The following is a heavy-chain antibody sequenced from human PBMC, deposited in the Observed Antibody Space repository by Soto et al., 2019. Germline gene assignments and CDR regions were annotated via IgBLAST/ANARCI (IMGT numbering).Heavy chain of an antibody. Sequence: PSETLSLTCTVSGGSVSSGSYYWSWIRQPPGKGLEWIGYIYYSGSTNYNPSLKSRVTISVDTSKNQFSLKLSSVTAADTAVYYCARWKAGYGDYFDYWGQGTLVTVSS. CDR3: ARWKAGYGDYFDY. CDR2: IYYSGST. D-gene: IGHD4-17*01. CDR1: GGSVSSGSYY. J-gene: IGHJ4*02. V-gene: IGHV4-61*01.